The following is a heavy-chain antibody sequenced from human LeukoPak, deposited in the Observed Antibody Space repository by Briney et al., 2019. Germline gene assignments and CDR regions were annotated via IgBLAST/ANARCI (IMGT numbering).Heavy chain of an antibody. D-gene: IGHD3-22*01. Sequence: GGSLRLSCAASGFTFSDYPMHWVRQAPGKGLEWVSSISSSSSYIYYADSVKGRFTISRDNAKNSLYLQMNSLRAEDTAVYYCAREGGYYHLDYWGQGTLVTVSS. CDR1: GFTFSDYP. J-gene: IGHJ4*02. V-gene: IGHV3-21*04. CDR2: ISSSSSYI. CDR3: AREGGYYHLDY.